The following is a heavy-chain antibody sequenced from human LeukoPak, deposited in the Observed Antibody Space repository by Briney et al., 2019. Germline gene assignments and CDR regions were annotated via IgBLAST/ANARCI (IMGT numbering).Heavy chain of an antibody. J-gene: IGHJ4*02. CDR2: ISGSGGST. D-gene: IGHD3-10*01. V-gene: IGHV3-23*01. CDR1: GFTFSSYA. Sequence: GGSLRLSCAASGFTFSSYAMSWVRQAPGKGLEWVSAISGSGGSTYYADSVKGRFTISRDNSKNTLYLQMNSLRAEDTAVYYCAKAPWYYYGSGGSPLDYWGQGTLVTVSS. CDR3: AKAPWYYYGSGGSPLDY.